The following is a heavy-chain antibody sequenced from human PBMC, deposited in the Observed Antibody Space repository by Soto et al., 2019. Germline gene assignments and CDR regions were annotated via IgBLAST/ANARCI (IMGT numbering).Heavy chain of an antibody. CDR2: ISTSDHTT. V-gene: IGHV3-23*01. Sequence: GGSLRLSCAASGFTFSRYAMSWVRQAPGKGLEWVSSISTSDHTTYYADSVKGRFTISTDNSKNTLYVQMNGLRVEDTAVYYCATDAGYSSGWYGNYYYYGMDVWGQGTTVTVSS. J-gene: IGHJ6*02. D-gene: IGHD6-19*01. CDR1: GFTFSRYA. CDR3: ATDAGYSSGWYGNYYYYGMDV.